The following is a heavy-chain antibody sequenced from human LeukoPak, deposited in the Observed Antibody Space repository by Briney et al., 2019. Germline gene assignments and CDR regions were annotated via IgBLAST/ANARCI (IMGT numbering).Heavy chain of an antibody. D-gene: IGHD6-13*01. CDR1: GGSFSGYY. Sequence: SETLSLTCAVYGGSFSGYYWSWIRQPPGKGLEWIGEINHSGSTNYNPSLKSRVTISVDTSKNQFSLKLSSVTAADTAVYYCAREGVAAGGAWFDPWGQGTLVTVSS. J-gene: IGHJ5*02. V-gene: IGHV4-34*01. CDR3: AREGVAAGGAWFDP. CDR2: INHSGST.